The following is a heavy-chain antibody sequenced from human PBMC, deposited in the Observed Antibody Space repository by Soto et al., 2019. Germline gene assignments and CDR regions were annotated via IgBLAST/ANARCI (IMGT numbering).Heavy chain of an antibody. D-gene: IGHD3-22*01. CDR3: ARARGVTYYYDSSGYRSYYDY. J-gene: IGHJ4*02. CDR1: GGSISSGGYY. CDR2: IYYSGST. V-gene: IGHV4-31*03. Sequence: QVQLQESGPGLVKPSQTLSLTCTVSGGSISSGGYYWSWIRQHPGKGLEWIGYIYYSGSTYYNPSLKSRVTISVDTSKNQFSLKLSSVTAADTAVYYCARARGVTYYYDSSGYRSYYDYWGQGTLVTVSS.